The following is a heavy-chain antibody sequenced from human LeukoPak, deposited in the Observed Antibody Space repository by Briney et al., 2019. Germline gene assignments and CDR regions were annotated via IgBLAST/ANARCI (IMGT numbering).Heavy chain of an antibody. D-gene: IGHD3-22*01. J-gene: IGHJ4*02. CDR3: ARAGRYYDSSGYLPSFDY. V-gene: IGHV3-74*01. Sequence: GGSLRLSCAASGIIFSNYWMHWVRQAPGKGLVWVSRINRDGSSTSYADSVKGRFTISRDNAKNSLYLQMNSLRAEDTAVYYCARAGRYYDSSGYLPSFDYWGQGTLVTVSS. CDR1: GIIFSNYW. CDR2: INRDGSST.